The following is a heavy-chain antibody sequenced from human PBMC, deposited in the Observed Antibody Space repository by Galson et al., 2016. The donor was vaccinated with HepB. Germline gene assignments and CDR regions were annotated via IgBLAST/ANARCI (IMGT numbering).Heavy chain of an antibody. V-gene: IGHV4-39*01. J-gene: IGHJ4*02. Sequence: ETLSLTCTVSGGSVSDSNYYWDWIRQPPGKGLEWIASIYYSGSTYYNPSLKSRVTIPVDTSRDQFSLKLSPVTAADTAVYYCARLRSPYCRGDCYSFFDYWGQGTLVTVSS. CDR2: IYYSGST. CDR3: ARLRSPYCRGDCYSFFDY. CDR1: GGSVSDSNYY. D-gene: IGHD2-21*02.